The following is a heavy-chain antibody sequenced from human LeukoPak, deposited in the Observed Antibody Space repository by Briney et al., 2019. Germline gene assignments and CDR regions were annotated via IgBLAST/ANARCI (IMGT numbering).Heavy chain of an antibody. J-gene: IGHJ3*02. CDR1: GGSFSGYY. V-gene: IGHV4-34*01. CDR2: INHSGST. CDR3: ARMSGNAFDI. D-gene: IGHD6-25*01. Sequence: SETLSLTCAVYGGSFSGYYWSWIRQPPGKGLEWIGEINHSGSTNYNPSLKSRVTISVDTSKNQFSLKLSSVTAADTAVYYCARMSGNAFDIWGQGTMVTVSS.